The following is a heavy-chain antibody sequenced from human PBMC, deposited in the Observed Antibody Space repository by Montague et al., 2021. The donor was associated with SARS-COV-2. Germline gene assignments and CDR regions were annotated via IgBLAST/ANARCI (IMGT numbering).Heavy chain of an antibody. CDR1: GFSLSTSGMC. D-gene: IGHD3-22*01. Sequence: PALVKPTQTLTLTCTFSGFSLSTSGMCVSWIRQPPGKALEWLALXEWDDDKYYSTSLKTRLTISKDTSKNQVVLTMTNMDPVDTATYYCARIRSYDSSGPEVAFDIWGQGTMVTVSS. J-gene: IGHJ3*02. CDR3: ARIRSYDSSGPEVAFDI. CDR2: XEWDDDK. V-gene: IGHV2-70*01.